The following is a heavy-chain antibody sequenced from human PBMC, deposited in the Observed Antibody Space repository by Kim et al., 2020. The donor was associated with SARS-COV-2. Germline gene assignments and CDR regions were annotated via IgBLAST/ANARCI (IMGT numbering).Heavy chain of an antibody. CDR1: GGSISSGTYY. V-gene: IGHV4-31*03. D-gene: IGHD3-22*01. CDR2: ISYSGIP. CDR3: VRGDYDSSGYYQPPDY. Sequence: SETLSLTCTVSGGSISSGTYYWTWIRQHPGKGLEWIGYISYSGIPHYNPTLKSRVTISVDTSKNQFSLKLSSVTAADTALYYCVRGDYDSSGYYQPPDYWGQRTLVTVSS. J-gene: IGHJ4*02.